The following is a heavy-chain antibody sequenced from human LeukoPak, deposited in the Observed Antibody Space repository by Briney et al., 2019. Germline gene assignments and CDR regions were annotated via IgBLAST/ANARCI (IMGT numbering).Heavy chain of an antibody. CDR3: ARGGHYYYDSSGYYYSPADY. D-gene: IGHD3-22*01. V-gene: IGHV1-2*02. CDR1: GYTFTGYY. CDR2: INPNCGGT. J-gene: IGHJ4*02. Sequence: ASVKVSCKASGYTFTGYYMHWVRQAPGQGLEWMGWINPNCGGTNYAQKFQGRVTMTRDTSISTAYMELSRLRSDDTAVYYCARGGHYYYDSSGYYYSPADYWGQGTLVTVSS.